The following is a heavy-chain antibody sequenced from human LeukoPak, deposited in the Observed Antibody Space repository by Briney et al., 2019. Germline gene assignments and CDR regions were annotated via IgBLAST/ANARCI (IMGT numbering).Heavy chain of an antibody. J-gene: IGHJ3*02. CDR2: ITPNRDDT. Sequence: ASVKVSCKASGYTFTGYYMHWVRQAPGHGLVWMGCITPNRDDTEYAHQFQGRVTMTRDTSINTAYMELARLTSDDTAVYFCASGDYSGTKPDPIDMWGQGTLVTVSS. D-gene: IGHD3-10*01. CDR1: GYTFTGYY. CDR3: ASGDYSGTKPDPIDM. V-gene: IGHV1-2*07.